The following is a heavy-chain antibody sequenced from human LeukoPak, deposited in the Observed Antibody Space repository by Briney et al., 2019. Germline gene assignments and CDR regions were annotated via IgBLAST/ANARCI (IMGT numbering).Heavy chain of an antibody. J-gene: IGHJ4*02. D-gene: IGHD4/OR15-4a*01. CDR1: GYTFIHYW. CDR3: ARGGTNYYFDY. V-gene: IGHV5-10-1*01. CDR2: IDPSDSYT. Sequence: GESLRISCKTSGYTFIHYWISWVRQVPGKGLEWMGRIDPSDSYTNYGPPLQGHVTISADRSMNTSYLQWSSLKASDTAMYYCARGGTNYYFDYWGQGTLVTVSS.